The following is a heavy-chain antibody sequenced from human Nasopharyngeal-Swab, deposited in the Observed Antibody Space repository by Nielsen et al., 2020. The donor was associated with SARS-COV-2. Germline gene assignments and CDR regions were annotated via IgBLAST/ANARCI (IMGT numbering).Heavy chain of an antibody. Sequence: GGSLRLSCSASGFTFSSYAMHWVRQAPGKGLEYVSAISSNGGSTYYADSVKGRFTTSRDNSKNTLYLQMSSLRAEDTAVYYCVKDLIVVVPAAISDYWGQGTLVTVSS. CDR2: ISSNGGST. J-gene: IGHJ4*02. D-gene: IGHD2-2*02. CDR1: GFTFSSYA. CDR3: VKDLIVVVPAAISDY. V-gene: IGHV3-64D*09.